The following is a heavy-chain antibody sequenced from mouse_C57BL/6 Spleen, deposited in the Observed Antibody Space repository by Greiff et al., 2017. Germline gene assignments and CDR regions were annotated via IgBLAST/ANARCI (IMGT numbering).Heavy chain of an antibody. Sequence: QVQLKASGAELVQPGASVKMSCKASGYTFTTYPIEWMKQNHGKSLEWIGNFHPYNDDTKYNEKFKGKATLTVEKSSSTVYLELSRLTSDDSAVYYCARRGYYDGSSDEYYLDYWGQGTTLTVSS. D-gene: IGHD1-1*01. CDR1: GYTFTTYP. J-gene: IGHJ2*01. V-gene: IGHV1-47*01. CDR3: ARRGYYDGSSDEYYLDY. CDR2: FHPYNDDT.